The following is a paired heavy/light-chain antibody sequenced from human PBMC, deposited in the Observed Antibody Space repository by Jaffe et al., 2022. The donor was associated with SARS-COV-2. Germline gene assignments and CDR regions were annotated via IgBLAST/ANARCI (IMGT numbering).Light chain of an antibody. CDR3: SSYTSSITWV. Sequence: QSALTQPASVSGSPGQSITISCTGASSDIGYYNYVSWYQQHPGKAPKLMIYDVSDRPSGVSTRFSGSKSGNTASLTISGLQAEDEADYYCSSYTSSITWVFGGGTKLTVL. V-gene: IGLV2-14*01. CDR2: DVS. J-gene: IGLJ3*02. CDR1: SSDIGYYNY.
Heavy chain of an antibody. V-gene: IGHV2-5*02. CDR1: GFSLSSSGVG. J-gene: IGHJ3*02. Sequence: QITLKESGPTLVKPTQTLTLTCTFSGFSLSSSGVGVGWIRQPPGKALEWLALIYWDDDKRYSPSLKRRLTITKDTSKNQVVLTMTNMDPVDTATYYCAHKLCSGGSCYYTFDTWGQGTMVTVSS. CDR3: AHKLCSGGSCYYTFDT. D-gene: IGHD2-15*01. CDR2: IYWDDDK.